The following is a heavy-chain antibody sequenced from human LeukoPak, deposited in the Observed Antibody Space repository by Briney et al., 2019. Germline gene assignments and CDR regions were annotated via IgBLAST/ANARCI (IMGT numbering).Heavy chain of an antibody. D-gene: IGHD2-21*02. CDR3: TRDVTSRYFDL. CDR2: IWYDGSNK. CDR1: GFTFTSFG. V-gene: IGHV3-33*01. J-gene: IGHJ2*01. Sequence: GGSLRLSCAASGFTFTSFGLHWVRQAPGKGLEWMAVIWYDGSNKYFADFVKGRFTISRDNSKNTLYLQMNSLRVEDTAVYYCTRDVTSRYFDLWGRGTLVTVSS.